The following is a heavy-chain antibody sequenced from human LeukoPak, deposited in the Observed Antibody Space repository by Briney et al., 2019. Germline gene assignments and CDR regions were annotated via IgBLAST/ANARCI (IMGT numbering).Heavy chain of an antibody. CDR1: GLTFSTYA. CDR2: ISGSGGST. Sequence: GGSLRLSCSASGLTFSTYAMTWVRQAPGKGLEWVSAISGSGGSTYYADSVKGRFTISRDNSKNTLYLQMSSLRAEDTAVYYCGKGLGLSYWYFDLWGRGTLVTVSS. CDR3: GKGLGLSYWYFDL. D-gene: IGHD2/OR15-2a*01. V-gene: IGHV3-23*01. J-gene: IGHJ2*01.